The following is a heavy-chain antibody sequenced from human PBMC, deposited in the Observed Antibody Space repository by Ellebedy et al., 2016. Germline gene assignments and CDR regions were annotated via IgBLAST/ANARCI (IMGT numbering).Heavy chain of an antibody. V-gene: IGHV4-59*01. CDR1: GGSISDYY. D-gene: IGHD3-10*01. CDR2: ISYRGDT. Sequence: SETLSLTXAVSGGSISDYYWSWIRQPPGKGLEWIGYISYRGDTNYNPSLSSRVTISVNTSNNHFSLNLRSVTAADTAVYYCARDFSGLGRYYNPHDIWGQGTWVTVSS. J-gene: IGHJ3*02. CDR3: ARDFSGLGRYYNPHDI.